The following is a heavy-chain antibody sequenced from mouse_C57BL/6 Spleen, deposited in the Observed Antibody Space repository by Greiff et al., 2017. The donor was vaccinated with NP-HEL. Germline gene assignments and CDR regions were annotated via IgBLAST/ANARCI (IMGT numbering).Heavy chain of an antibody. CDR2: ISSGGDYI. CDR1: GFTFSSYA. V-gene: IGHV5-9-1*02. D-gene: IGHD3-2*02. Sequence: EVMLVESGEGLVKPGGSLKLSCAASGFTFSSYAMSWVRQTPEKRLEWVAYISSGGDYIYYADTVTGRFTFSRDNARNTLYLQMSSLKSEDTAMYYYTRHDNSGYGYWGQGTTLTVSS. CDR3: TRHDNSGYGY. J-gene: IGHJ2*01.